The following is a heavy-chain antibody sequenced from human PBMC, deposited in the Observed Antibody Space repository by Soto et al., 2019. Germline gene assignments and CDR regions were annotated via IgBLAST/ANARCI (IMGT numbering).Heavy chain of an antibody. V-gene: IGHV1-2*02. CDR3: ARPLWFGESTEYFRH. CDR2: INPNNGDT. D-gene: IGHD3-10*01. CDR1: GYTFTGYY. Sequence: ASVKVSCKASGYTFTGYYMHWVRQAPGQGLEWMGWINPNNGDTNYSQKFQGRVTITRDTSASTAYMELGSLRSEDTAVYYCARPLWFGESTEYFRHWGQGTLVTVSS. J-gene: IGHJ1*01.